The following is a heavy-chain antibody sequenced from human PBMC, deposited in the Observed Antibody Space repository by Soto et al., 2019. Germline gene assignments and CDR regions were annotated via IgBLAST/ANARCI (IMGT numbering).Heavy chain of an antibody. CDR1: GFTFSDYY. CDR2: ISSSGSTI. D-gene: IGHD3-16*02. V-gene: IGHV3-11*01. J-gene: IGHJ4*02. CDR3: ARDHRGDYIWGSYRPLGY. Sequence: GGSLRLSCAASGFTFSDYYMSWIRQAPGKGLEWVSYISSSGSTIYYADSVKGRFTISRDNAKNSLYLQMNSLRAEDTAVYYCARDHRGDYIWGSYRPLGYWGQGTLVTVSS.